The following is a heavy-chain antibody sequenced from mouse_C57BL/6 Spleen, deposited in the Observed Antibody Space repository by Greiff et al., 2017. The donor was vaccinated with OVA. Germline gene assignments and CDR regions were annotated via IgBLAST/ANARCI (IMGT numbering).Heavy chain of an antibody. D-gene: IGHD2-2*01. V-gene: IGHV1-69*01. J-gene: IGHJ2*01. CDR1: GYTFTSYW. CDR2: IDPSDSYT. Sequence: QVQLQQPVAELVMPGASVKLSCKASGYTFTSYWMHWVKQRPGQGLEWIGEIDPSDSYTNYNQKFKGKSTLTVDKSSSTAYMQLSSLTSEDSAVYYCARRLRRGDFDYWGQGTTLTVSS. CDR3: ARRLRRGDFDY.